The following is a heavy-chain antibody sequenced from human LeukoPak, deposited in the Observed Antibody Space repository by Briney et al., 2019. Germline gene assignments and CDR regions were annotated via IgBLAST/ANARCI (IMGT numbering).Heavy chain of an antibody. J-gene: IGHJ5*02. V-gene: IGHV4-4*07. CDR3: ARVVVPPAAHNWFDP. CDR2: IYTSGST. D-gene: IGHD2-2*01. CDR1: GGSISSYY. Sequence: SETLSLTCTVSGGSISSYYWSWIRQPAGKGLEWIGRIYTSGSTNYNPSLKSRVTISADTSKNQFSLHLNSVTAADTALYYCARVVVPPAAHNWFDPWGQGTLVTVSS.